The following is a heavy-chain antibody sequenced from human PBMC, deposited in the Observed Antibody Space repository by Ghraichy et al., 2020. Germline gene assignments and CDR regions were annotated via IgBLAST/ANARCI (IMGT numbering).Heavy chain of an antibody. CDR2: ITGNGEST. D-gene: IGHD6-19*01. CDR1: GFTFSSYA. V-gene: IGHV3-23*01. J-gene: IGHJ3*02. CDR3: AKVHRYSSAWYGGRAIDAFDI. Sequence: GGSLRLSCAASGFTFSSYAMSWVRQSPGKRLEWVSAITGNGESTFYADSVKGRFTISRDTSKNMLYMLMSSLGAEDTAVYCCAKVHRYSSAWYGGRAIDAFDIWGQGTMVTVSS.